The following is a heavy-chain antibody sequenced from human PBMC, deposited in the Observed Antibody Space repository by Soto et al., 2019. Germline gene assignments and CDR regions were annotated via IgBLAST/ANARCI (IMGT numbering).Heavy chain of an antibody. CDR1: GFTFGSYW. V-gene: IGHV3-7*01. J-gene: IGHJ4*02. CDR2: IKMDASEK. D-gene: IGHD3-10*01. CDR3: ASDSGYGSGAPVNHYLDY. Sequence: GGALRLSCAASGFTFGSYWMSWVRQGPGKGLEWLATIKMDASEKKYVDSVKGRFTMSRDNAKNSLYLQMDSLRAEETAVYYCASDSGYGSGAPVNHYLDYPGKGTLVPVS.